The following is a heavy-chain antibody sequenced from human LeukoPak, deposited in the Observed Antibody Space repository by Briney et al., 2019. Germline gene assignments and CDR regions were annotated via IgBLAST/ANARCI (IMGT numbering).Heavy chain of an antibody. D-gene: IGHD2-21*02. CDR1: GVSFDDYY. CDR3: TRMTAGHDY. V-gene: IGHV4-34*01. J-gene: IGHJ4*02. CDR2: INHSGYT. Sequence: PSETLSLTCTVSGVSFDDYYWSWVRQTPGKGLEWIGEINHSGYTNDSPSLKSRVTLSIDTSRKQFSLNLRSVTVADTGIYYCTRMTAGHDYWGQGTLVTVSS.